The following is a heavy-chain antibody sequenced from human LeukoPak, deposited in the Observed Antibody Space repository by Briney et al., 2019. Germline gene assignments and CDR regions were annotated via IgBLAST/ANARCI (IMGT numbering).Heavy chain of an antibody. Sequence: GASVKVSCKAAGYTFTGYYMFWVRQAPGQGLEWMGRINPNSGGTNYAQKFQGRVTMTRDTSISTAYVELSRLRSDDTAVYYCARGYCSGGSCYSVENWFDPWGQGTLATVSS. CDR1: GYTFTGYY. CDR3: ARGYCSGGSCYSVENWFDP. V-gene: IGHV1-2*06. CDR2: INPNSGGT. J-gene: IGHJ5*02. D-gene: IGHD2-15*01.